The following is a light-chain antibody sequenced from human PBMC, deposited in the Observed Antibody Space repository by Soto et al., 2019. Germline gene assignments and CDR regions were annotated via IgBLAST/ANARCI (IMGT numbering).Light chain of an antibody. CDR1: QSVSTRY. J-gene: IGKJ5*01. Sequence: EIVLTQSPGTLSLSPGERATLSCRASQSVSTRYFAWYQQKPGQAPRLLIYGASSRATGIPDRFSGSGSETDFTLTISRLEPEDFAVYYCQQYGSSLSITFGQGTRLEIK. V-gene: IGKV3-20*01. CDR2: GAS. CDR3: QQYGSSLSIT.